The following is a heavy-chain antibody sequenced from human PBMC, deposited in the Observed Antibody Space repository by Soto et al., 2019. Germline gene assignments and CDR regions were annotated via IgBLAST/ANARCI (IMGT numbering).Heavy chain of an antibody. CDR3: AKGLLDYDFWSGYPDYYYYGMDV. Sequence: GGSLRLSCAASGFTFSSYAMSWVRQAPGKGLEWVSAISGSGGSTYYADSVKGRFTISRDNSKNTLYLQMNSLRAEDTAVYYCAKGLLDYDFWSGYPDYYYYGMDVWGQGTTVTVSS. J-gene: IGHJ6*02. CDR2: ISGSGGST. V-gene: IGHV3-23*01. CDR1: GFTFSSYA. D-gene: IGHD3-3*01.